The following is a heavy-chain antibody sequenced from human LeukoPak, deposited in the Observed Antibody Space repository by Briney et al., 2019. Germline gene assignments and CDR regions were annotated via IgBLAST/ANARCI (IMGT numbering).Heavy chain of an antibody. CDR3: ARRSDSGSDDGEDYFDY. CDR2: MYYDGSS. J-gene: IGHJ4*02. D-gene: IGHD1-26*01. Sequence: SETLSLTCTVSGGSINSGTFYWGWIRHPPGKWLEWIGSMYYDGSSYYNPSRKSRVTTSVDASKNQFSLKLTSVTAEDTAVYFCARRSDSGSDDGEDYFDYWGQGTLVTVSS. CDR1: GGSINSGTFY. V-gene: IGHV4-39*01.